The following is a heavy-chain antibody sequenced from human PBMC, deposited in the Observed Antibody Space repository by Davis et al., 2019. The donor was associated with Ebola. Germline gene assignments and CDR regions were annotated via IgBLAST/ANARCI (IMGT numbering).Heavy chain of an antibody. CDR2: ISYDGSNK. Sequence: GGSLRLSCAASGFTFSSYAMHWVRQAPGKGLEWVAVISYDGSNKYYADSVKGRFTISRDNSKNTLYLQMNSLRAEDTAVYYCARGGGDPGDYWGQGTLVTVSS. CDR1: GFTFSSYA. J-gene: IGHJ4*02. D-gene: IGHD2-21*02. V-gene: IGHV3-30-3*01. CDR3: ARGGGDPGDY.